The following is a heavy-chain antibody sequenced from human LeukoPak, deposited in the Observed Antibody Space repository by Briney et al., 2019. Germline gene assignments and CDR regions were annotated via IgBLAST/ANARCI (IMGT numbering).Heavy chain of an antibody. CDR2: IHYSGST. D-gene: IGHD1-26*01. V-gene: IGHV4-59*08. Sequence: KPSETLSLTCTVSGGSISGHYWSWIRQPPGKGLEWIGYIHYSGSTNYNPSLKSRVTISVDTSKNQFSLKLSSVTAADTAVYYCTRLTGSPSKFDFWGQGTLVTVSS. J-gene: IGHJ4*02. CDR3: TRLTGSPSKFDF. CDR1: GGSISGHY.